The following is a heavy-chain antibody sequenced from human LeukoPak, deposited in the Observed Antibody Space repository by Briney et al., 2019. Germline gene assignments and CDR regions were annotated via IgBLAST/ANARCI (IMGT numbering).Heavy chain of an antibody. CDR3: ARDFRSSRGHYYLDV. D-gene: IGHD6-13*01. Sequence: LSGGSLRLSCAASGFTFSNYWMSWVRQAPGKGLEWVANIKEDGTEQYYVDSVKGRFTISRDNAKNSLYLQMNSLRAEDTAVYYCARDFRSSRGHYYLDVWGKGTTVTVSS. J-gene: IGHJ6*03. CDR2: IKEDGTEQ. CDR1: GFTFSNYW. V-gene: IGHV3-7*01.